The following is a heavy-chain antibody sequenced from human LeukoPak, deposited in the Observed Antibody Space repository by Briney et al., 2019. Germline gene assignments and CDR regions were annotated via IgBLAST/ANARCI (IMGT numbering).Heavy chain of an antibody. CDR2: NPDGTTT. Sequence: SGGSLRLSCAASGFTFSSYAMSWVRQAPGKGLVWVSRNPDGTTTSYADSVKGRFTISRDNAKDTVYLQMNSLRAEDTAVYYCARVSIGWYSFDYWGQGTLVTVSS. D-gene: IGHD6-19*01. J-gene: IGHJ4*02. CDR1: GFTFSSYA. V-gene: IGHV3-74*01. CDR3: ARVSIGWYSFDY.